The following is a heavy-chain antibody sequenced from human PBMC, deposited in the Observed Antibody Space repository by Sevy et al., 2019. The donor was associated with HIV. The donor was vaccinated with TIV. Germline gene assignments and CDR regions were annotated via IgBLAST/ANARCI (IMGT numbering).Heavy chain of an antibody. CDR2: ILHDGSYR. D-gene: IGHD3-10*01. CDR3: AKNRLPGWSYFSRHGLDV. V-gene: IGHV3-30*18. Sequence: GGSLRLSCAASGFTFSSYDMHWVRQAPGKGLEWVAIILHDGSYREYVDSVRGRFTMCRDNSKNTMYLQMNGLSIEDTAVYYCAKNRLPGWSYFSRHGLDVWGRGTTVTVSS. J-gene: IGHJ6*02. CDR1: GFTFSSYD.